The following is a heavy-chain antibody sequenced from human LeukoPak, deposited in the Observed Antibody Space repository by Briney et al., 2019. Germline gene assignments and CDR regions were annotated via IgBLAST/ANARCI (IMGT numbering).Heavy chain of an antibody. J-gene: IGHJ4*02. CDR1: RFSFRSYA. Sequence: PGGSLRLSCAASRFSFRSYAMSWVRQAPGKGLEWVSTISGSGVSSYYADSVKGRFTISRDNSKNTLYLQMNSLRAEDTAVYYCTKIAVAGYSANYYYFDYWGQGTLVTVSS. D-gene: IGHD6-19*01. CDR3: TKIAVAGYSANYYYFDY. V-gene: IGHV3-23*01. CDR2: ISGSGVSS.